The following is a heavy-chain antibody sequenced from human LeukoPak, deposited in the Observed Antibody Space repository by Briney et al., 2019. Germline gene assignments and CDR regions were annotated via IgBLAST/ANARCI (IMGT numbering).Heavy chain of an antibody. CDR2: INHSGST. J-gene: IGHJ4*02. CDR3: ARGRNYYGSGSGRSRKGFDY. CDR1: GGSFSGYF. Sequence: PSETLSLTCAVYGGSFSGYFWSWIRQPPGKGLEWIGEINHSGSTNYNPSLKSRVTISVDTSKNQFSLKLSSVTAADTAVYYCARGRNYYGSGSGRSRKGFDYWGQGTLVTVSS. D-gene: IGHD3-10*01. V-gene: IGHV4-34*01.